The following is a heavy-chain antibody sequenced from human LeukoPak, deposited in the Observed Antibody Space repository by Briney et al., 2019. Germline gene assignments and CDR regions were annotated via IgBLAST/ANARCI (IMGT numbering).Heavy chain of an antibody. D-gene: IGHD3-16*02. J-gene: IGHJ4*02. CDR2: ISSSSSYI. CDR3: ARDTGLRLGELSFPIY. V-gene: IGHV3-21*01. CDR1: GFTFSSYS. Sequence: GGSLRLSCAASGFTFSSYSMNWVRQAPGKGLEWVSSISSSSSYIYYADSVKGRFTISRDNAKNSLYLQMNSLRAEDTAVYYCARDTGLRLGELSFPIYWGQGTLVTVSS.